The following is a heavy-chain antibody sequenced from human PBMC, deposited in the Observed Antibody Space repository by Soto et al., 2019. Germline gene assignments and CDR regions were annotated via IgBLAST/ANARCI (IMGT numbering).Heavy chain of an antibody. J-gene: IGHJ4*02. CDR2: MNPNSGNT. V-gene: IGHV1-8*01. CDR1: GYTFTSYD. CDR3: AVGDLRLGELSHY. D-gene: IGHD3-16*02. Sequence: ASVKVSCKASGYTFTSYDINWVRQATGQGLEWMGWMNPNSGNTGYAQKFQGRVTMTRNTSISTAYMELSSLRSEDTTVYYCAVGDLRLGELSHYWGQGPLVTASS.